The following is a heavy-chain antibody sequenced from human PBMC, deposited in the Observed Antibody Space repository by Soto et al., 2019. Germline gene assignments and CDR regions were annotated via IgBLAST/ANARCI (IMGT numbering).Heavy chain of an antibody. Sequence: PGGSLRLSCAASGFTFSSYGMHWVRQAPGKGLEWVAVIWYDGSNKYYADSVKGRFTISRDNSKNTLYLQMNSLRAEDTAVYYCAREISEQQLVPSWFDPWGQGTLVTVSS. D-gene: IGHD6-13*01. CDR3: AREISEQQLVPSWFDP. CDR2: IWYDGSNK. CDR1: GFTFSSYG. V-gene: IGHV3-33*01. J-gene: IGHJ5*02.